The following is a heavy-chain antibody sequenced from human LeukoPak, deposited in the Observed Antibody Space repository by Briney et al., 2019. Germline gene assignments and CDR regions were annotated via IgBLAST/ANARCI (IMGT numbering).Heavy chain of an antibody. CDR1: GFTFSSYA. D-gene: IGHD5-12*01. CDR3: AANGYSCYERGYRGGAFDI. CDR2: ISGSGGST. V-gene: IGHV3-23*01. J-gene: IGHJ3*02. Sequence: GGSLRLSCAASGFTFSSYAMSWVRQAPGKGLEWVSAISGSGGSTYYADSVKGRFTISRDNSKNTLYLQMNSLRAEDTAVYYCAANGYSCYERGYRGGAFDIWGQGTMVTVSS.